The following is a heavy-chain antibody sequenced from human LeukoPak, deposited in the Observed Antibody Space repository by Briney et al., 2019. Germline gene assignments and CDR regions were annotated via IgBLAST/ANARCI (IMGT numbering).Heavy chain of an antibody. CDR2: IIPIFGTA. V-gene: IGHV1-69*05. J-gene: IGHJ6*03. CDR3: AGLGSGGNSYYYYYMDD. CDR1: GGTFSSYA. D-gene: IGHD2-15*01. Sequence: ASVTVSFKASGGTFSSYAISWVRQAPGQGLEWMGGIIPIFGTANYVQKFQGRVTITTDESTSTAYMELSSLRSEDTAVYYCAGLGSGGNSYYYYYMDDWGKGTTVTVSS.